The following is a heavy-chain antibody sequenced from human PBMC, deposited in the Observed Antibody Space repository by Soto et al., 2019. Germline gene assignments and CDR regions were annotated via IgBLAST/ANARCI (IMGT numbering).Heavy chain of an antibody. CDR1: GGTFSSYA. CDR3: ARLRYGGNSRHYYGMDV. Sequence: QVQLVQSGAEVKKPGSSVKVSCKASGGTFSSYAISWVRQAPGQGLEWMGGIIPIFGTANYARKFQGRVTITADKSTSTAYMELSSLRSEDTAVYYCARLRYGGNSRHYYGMDVWGQGTTVTVSS. V-gene: IGHV1-69*06. J-gene: IGHJ6*02. D-gene: IGHD2-21*02. CDR2: IIPIFGTA.